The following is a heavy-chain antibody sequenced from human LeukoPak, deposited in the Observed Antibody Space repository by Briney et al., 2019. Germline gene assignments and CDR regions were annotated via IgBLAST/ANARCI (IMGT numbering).Heavy chain of an antibody. D-gene: IGHD3-9*01. V-gene: IGHV1-69*13. Sequence: SVKVSCKASGGTFSSCAISWVRQAPGQGLEWMGGIIPIFGTANYAQKFQGRVTITADESTSTAYMELSSLRSEDTAVYYCARDLDSLTGSPPFDIWGQGTMVTVSS. J-gene: IGHJ3*02. CDR1: GGTFSSCA. CDR2: IIPIFGTA. CDR3: ARDLDSLTGSPPFDI.